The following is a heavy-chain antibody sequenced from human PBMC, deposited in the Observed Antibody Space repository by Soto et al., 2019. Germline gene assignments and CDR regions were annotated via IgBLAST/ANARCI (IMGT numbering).Heavy chain of an antibody. CDR1: GFTFSSYG. Sequence: QVQLVESGGGVVQPGRSLRLSCAASGFTFSSYGMHWVRQAPGKGLEWVAVISYDGSNKYYADSVKGRFTISRDNSKNTLYLQMNSLRAEDTAVYYCAKDLTGYSAERGDYWGQGPLVTVSS. D-gene: IGHD6-13*01. V-gene: IGHV3-30*18. CDR3: AKDLTGYSAERGDY. J-gene: IGHJ4*02. CDR2: ISYDGSNK.